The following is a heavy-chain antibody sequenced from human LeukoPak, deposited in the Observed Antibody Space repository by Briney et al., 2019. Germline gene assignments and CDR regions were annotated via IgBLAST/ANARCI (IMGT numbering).Heavy chain of an antibody. CDR2: INPNSGGT. CDR3: ARDAKSTYYDILTGYPTFDAFDI. CDR1: GYTFTGYN. J-gene: IGHJ3*02. D-gene: IGHD3-9*01. Sequence: ASVKVSCKASGYTFTGYNIHWVRQVPGQGPEWMGWINPNSGGTNYAHKFQGRVTMTRDTSISTAYMELSRLRSDDTAVYYCARDAKSTYYDILTGYPTFDAFDIWGQGTMVTVSS. V-gene: IGHV1-2*02.